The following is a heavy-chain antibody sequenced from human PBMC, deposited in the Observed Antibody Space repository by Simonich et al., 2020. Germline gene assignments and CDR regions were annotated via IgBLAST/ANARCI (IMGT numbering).Heavy chain of an antibody. CDR1: GFHGSSNY. V-gene: IGHV3-53*01. CDR3: ARWTATGYYFDY. Sequence: DVQLVESGGGLLQPGGSRRFSCAASGFHGSSNYMSWVRQASGKVLEWVSVMYSGGSTYYADSVKGRFTISRDNSKNTLYLQINSLRAEDTAVDYCARWTATGYYFDYWGQGTLVTVSS. CDR2: MYSGGST. J-gene: IGHJ4*02. D-gene: IGHD1-1*01.